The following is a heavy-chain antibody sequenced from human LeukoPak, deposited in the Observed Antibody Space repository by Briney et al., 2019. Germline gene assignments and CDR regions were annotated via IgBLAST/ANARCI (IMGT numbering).Heavy chain of an antibody. CDR2: IIPIFGTA. V-gene: IGHV1-69*13. J-gene: IGHJ4*02. Sequence: GASVKVSCKASGYTFTSYAMNWVRQAPGQGLEWMGGIIPIFGTANYAQKFQGRVTITADESTSTAYMELSSLRSEDTAVYYCARDAMMGANYFDYWGQGTLVTVSS. CDR3: ARDAMMGANYFDY. CDR1: GYTFTSYA. D-gene: IGHD3-16*01.